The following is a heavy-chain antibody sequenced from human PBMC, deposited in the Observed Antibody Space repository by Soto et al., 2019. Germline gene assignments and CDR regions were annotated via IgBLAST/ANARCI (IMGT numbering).Heavy chain of an antibody. CDR3: ARGHDEGDMATIRLAPDSPSFDL. Sequence: GESLKISCKGSGYSFNSYWIGWVRQMSGKRLEWMGIIYPGDSDTRYSPSFQGQVAMSVDKSISTAYLWLNSLRASDSAMYYCARGHDEGDMATIRLAPDSPSFDLWGQGTLVTVSS. V-gene: IGHV5-51*01. J-gene: IGHJ4*02. CDR1: GYSFNSYW. D-gene: IGHD5-12*01. CDR2: IYPGDSDT.